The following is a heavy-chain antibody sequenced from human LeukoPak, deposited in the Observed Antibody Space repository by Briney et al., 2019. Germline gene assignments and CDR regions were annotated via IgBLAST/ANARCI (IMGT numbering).Heavy chain of an antibody. Sequence: SETLSLTCTVSGGSISSYYWSWIRQPPGKGLEWIGYIYCSGSTNYNPSLKSRVTISVDTSKNQLSLKLSSVTAADTAVYYCAISTMVRGIYDYWGQGTLVTVSS. CDR3: AISTMVRGIYDY. J-gene: IGHJ4*02. CDR2: IYCSGST. CDR1: GGSISSYY. V-gene: IGHV4-59*01. D-gene: IGHD3-10*01.